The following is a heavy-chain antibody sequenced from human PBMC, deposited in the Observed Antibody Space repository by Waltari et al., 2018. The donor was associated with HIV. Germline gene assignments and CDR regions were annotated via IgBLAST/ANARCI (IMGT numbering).Heavy chain of an antibody. D-gene: IGHD3-16*01. CDR2: IWSDGYNK. Sequence: QVYLMESGGGVVPPGGSLKLSRSALGFHFISFGMHWVRQAPGKGLEWVAVIWSDGYNKFYADSVRGRFTFSRDNSKYTLSLQMNSLRAEDTALYYCVKERGPFNGFDIWGQGTMVTVSS. V-gene: IGHV3-33*06. CDR3: VKERGPFNGFDI. J-gene: IGHJ3*02. CDR1: GFHFISFG.